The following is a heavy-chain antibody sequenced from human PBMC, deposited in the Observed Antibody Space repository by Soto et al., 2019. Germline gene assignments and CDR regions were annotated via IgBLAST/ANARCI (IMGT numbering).Heavy chain of an antibody. J-gene: IGHJ4*02. Sequence: QVQLVESGGGVVQPGRSLRLSCAASGFTFSSYGMHWVRQAPGKGLEWVAVISDDGSNKYYADSVKGRFTISRDNSKNTLYLQMNSLRDEDTAVYYCAKYHSGSYYYFAYWGQGTLVTVSS. CDR3: AKYHSGSYYYFAY. V-gene: IGHV3-30*18. CDR2: ISDDGSNK. CDR1: GFTFSSYG. D-gene: IGHD1-26*01.